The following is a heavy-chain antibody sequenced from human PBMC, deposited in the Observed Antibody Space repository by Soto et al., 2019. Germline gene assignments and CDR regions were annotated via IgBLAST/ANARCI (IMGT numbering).Heavy chain of an antibody. CDR3: APGEKYYYDTSRY. D-gene: IGHD3-22*01. Sequence: GGSLRVSCAASGFTFTTLSMHWIRQAPGKGLEWVAVVPHDGSNKQYADSVKGRFTISTDNSKNTLFLEMNSLTSEDTAIYYCAPGEKYYYDTSRYWGQGTLVTVSS. CDR2: VPHDGSNK. V-gene: IGHV3-30-3*01. J-gene: IGHJ4*02. CDR1: GFTFTTLS.